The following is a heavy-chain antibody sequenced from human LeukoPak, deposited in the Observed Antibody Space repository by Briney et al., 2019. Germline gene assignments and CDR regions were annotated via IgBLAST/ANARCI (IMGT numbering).Heavy chain of an antibody. D-gene: IGHD4-17*01. CDR1: GFTFSSYA. Sequence: PGGSLRLSCAASGFTFSSYAMSWVRQAPGKGLEWVSAISGSGTSTHYADSVKGRFTISRDNSKNTLYLQMNFLRAEDTAVYYCAKRYGDSEGNWGQGTLVTVSS. V-gene: IGHV3-23*01. J-gene: IGHJ4*02. CDR3: AKRYGDSEGN. CDR2: ISGSGTST.